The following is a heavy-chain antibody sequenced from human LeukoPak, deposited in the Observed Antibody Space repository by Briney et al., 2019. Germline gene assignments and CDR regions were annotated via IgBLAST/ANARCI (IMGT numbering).Heavy chain of an antibody. Sequence: ALVKVSCKVSGYTLTELSMHWVRQAPGKGLEWMGGFDPEDGETIYAQKFQGRVTMTEDTSTDTAYMELSSLRSEDTAVYYCATGSGVWLVVPFDYWGQGTLVTVSS. J-gene: IGHJ4*02. CDR2: FDPEDGET. D-gene: IGHD6-19*01. CDR1: GYTLTELS. V-gene: IGHV1-24*01. CDR3: ATGSGVWLVVPFDY.